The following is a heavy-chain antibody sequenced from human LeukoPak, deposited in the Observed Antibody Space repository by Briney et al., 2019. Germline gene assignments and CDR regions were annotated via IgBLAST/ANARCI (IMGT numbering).Heavy chain of an antibody. D-gene: IGHD6-6*01. CDR3: ARAGRIFRSKGSSSVVGYYYYYMDV. J-gene: IGHJ6*03. V-gene: IGHV4-34*01. CDR2: INHSGST. Sequence: SETLSLTCAVYGGSFSGYYWSWIRQPPGKGLEWIGEINHSGSTNYNPSPKSRVTISVDTSKNQFSLKLSSVTAADTAVYYCARAGRIFRSKGSSSVVGYYYYYMDVWGKGTTVTVSS. CDR1: GGSFSGYY.